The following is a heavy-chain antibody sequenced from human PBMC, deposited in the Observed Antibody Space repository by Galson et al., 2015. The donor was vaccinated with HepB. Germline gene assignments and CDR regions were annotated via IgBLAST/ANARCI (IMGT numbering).Heavy chain of an antibody. J-gene: IGHJ2*01. CDR1: GFTVSSNY. Sequence: SLRLSCAASGFTVSSNYLSWVRQAPGKGLDWLSVIDSGGTTWYADSVKGRFTISRDNSKNTLYFQMNSLRGEDTAVYYCAGGRDSSSRNGYWYFDLWGRGTLVTVSS. CDR2: IDSGGTT. V-gene: IGHV3-53*01. D-gene: IGHD6-13*01. CDR3: AGGRDSSSRNGYWYFDL.